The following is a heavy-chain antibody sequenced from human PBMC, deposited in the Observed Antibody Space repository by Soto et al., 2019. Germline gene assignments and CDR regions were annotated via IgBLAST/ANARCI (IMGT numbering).Heavy chain of an antibody. Sequence: GGSLRLSCAASGFTFSSYSMNWVRQAPGKGLEWVSYISSSSSTIYYADSVKGRFTISRDNAKNSLYLQMNSLRAEDTAVYYCARDQGSYYYDSSGYFDYWGQGTLVTVSS. D-gene: IGHD3-22*01. CDR1: GFTFSSYS. CDR3: ARDQGSYYYDSSGYFDY. CDR2: ISSSSSTI. V-gene: IGHV3-48*04. J-gene: IGHJ4*02.